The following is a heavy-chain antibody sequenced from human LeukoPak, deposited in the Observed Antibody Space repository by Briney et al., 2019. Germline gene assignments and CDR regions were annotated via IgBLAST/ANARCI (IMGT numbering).Heavy chain of an antibody. Sequence: GASVKVSCKASGYTFTSYGISWVRQAPGQGLEWMGWTSAYNGNTNYAQKLQGRVTMTTDTSTSTAYMELRSLRSDDTAVYYCARGIKYGYDSSKRDDAFDIWGQGTMVTVSS. V-gene: IGHV1-18*01. CDR1: GYTFTSYG. D-gene: IGHD3-22*01. CDR2: TSAYNGNT. J-gene: IGHJ3*02. CDR3: ARGIKYGYDSSKRDDAFDI.